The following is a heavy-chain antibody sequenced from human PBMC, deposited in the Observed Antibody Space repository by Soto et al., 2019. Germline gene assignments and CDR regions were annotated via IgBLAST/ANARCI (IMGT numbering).Heavy chain of an antibody. Sequence: GGSLRLSCAASGFTFSSYWMSWVRQDPGKGLEWVANIKQDGSEKYYVDSVKGRFTISRDNAKNSLYLQMNSLRAEVTSVYFCARDMGTNWYFDLWGRGTLFTVSS. CDR2: IKQDGSEK. CDR3: ARDMGTNWYFDL. D-gene: IGHD7-27*01. V-gene: IGHV3-7*01. J-gene: IGHJ2*01. CDR1: GFTFSSYW.